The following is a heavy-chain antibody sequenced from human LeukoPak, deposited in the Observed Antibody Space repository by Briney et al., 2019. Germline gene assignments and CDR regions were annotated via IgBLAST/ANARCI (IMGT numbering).Heavy chain of an antibody. CDR3: ATGWDPDWYFDL. D-gene: IGHD1-26*01. CDR1: GGSVSGYY. J-gene: IGHJ2*01. CDR2: VYYSGST. Sequence: PSETLSLTCVVSGGSVSGYYWGWIRQPPGRGLEWIGYVYYSGSTNYNPSLKSRVTISVDTSKNQFSLKLSSVTAADTAVYYCATGWDPDWYFDLWGRGTLVTVSS. V-gene: IGHV4-59*02.